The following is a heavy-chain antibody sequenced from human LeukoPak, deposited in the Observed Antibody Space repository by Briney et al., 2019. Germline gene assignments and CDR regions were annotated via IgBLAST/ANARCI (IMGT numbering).Heavy chain of an antibody. CDR1: GGSFSGYY. J-gene: IGHJ4*02. CDR3: ASSSGY. V-gene: IGHV4-34*01. D-gene: IGHD6-6*01. Sequence: SETLSLTCAVYGGSFSGYYWSWIRQPPGKGLEWIGEINHSGSTNYNPSLKSRVTISVDTSKNQFSLKLSSVTAANTAVYYCASSSGYWGQGTLVTVSS. CDR2: INHSGST.